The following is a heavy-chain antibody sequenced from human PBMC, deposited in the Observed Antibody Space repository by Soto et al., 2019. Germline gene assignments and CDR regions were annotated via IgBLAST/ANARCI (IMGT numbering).Heavy chain of an antibody. CDR3: AKSMSSWYGNWFDP. CDR2: ISYDGSNK. J-gene: IGHJ5*02. CDR1: GFTFSSYG. V-gene: IGHV3-30*18. Sequence: PGGSLRLSCAASGFTFSSYGMHWVRQAPGKGLEWVAVISYDGSNKYYADSVKGRFTISRDNSKNTLYLQMNSLRAEDTAVYYCAKSMSSWYGNWFDPWGQGTLVTVSS. D-gene: IGHD6-13*01.